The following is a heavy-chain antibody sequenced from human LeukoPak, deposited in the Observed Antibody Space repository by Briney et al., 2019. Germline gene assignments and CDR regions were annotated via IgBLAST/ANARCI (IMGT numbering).Heavy chain of an antibody. CDR3: ARDEWGDAFDI. Sequence: GGSLRLSCAASGFTFSSYSMNWVRQAPGKGLEWVSSISSSSSYIHSADSVRGRFTISRDNAKNSLFLQMNSLRAEDTAVYYCARDEWGDAFDIWGQGTMVTVFS. V-gene: IGHV3-21*01. D-gene: IGHD1-26*01. CDR2: ISSSSSYI. J-gene: IGHJ3*02. CDR1: GFTFSSYS.